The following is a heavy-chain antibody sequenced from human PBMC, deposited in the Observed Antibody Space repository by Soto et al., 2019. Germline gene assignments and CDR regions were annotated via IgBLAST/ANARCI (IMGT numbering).Heavy chain of an antibody. CDR3: TASRDNNWFDP. CDR2: ISFDGTNK. Sequence: QVQLVESGGGVVQPGRALRLSCAASEFAFSTHAMHWVRQAPGEGLEWVAVISFDGTNKYYADSVKGRFTISRDNSRSTLYLQMNSLGIEDTAVYYCTASRDNNWFDPWGQGALVTVSS. D-gene: IGHD2-21*02. CDR1: EFAFSTHA. V-gene: IGHV3-30-3*01. J-gene: IGHJ5*02.